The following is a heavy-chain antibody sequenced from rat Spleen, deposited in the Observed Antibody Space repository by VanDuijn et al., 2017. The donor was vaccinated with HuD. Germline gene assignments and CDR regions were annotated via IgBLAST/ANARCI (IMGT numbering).Heavy chain of an antibody. J-gene: IGHJ2*01. Sequence: EVQLVESGGGLVQPGRSLKLSCAASGFTFSNYGMLWIRQAPTKGLEWVASISVSGGSTYYRDSVKGRFTLSRENSKSTLYLQMNSLRSEDTATYYGARQWIRGNLDYWGQGVMVTVSA. CDR2: ISVSGGST. CDR3: ARQWIRGNLDY. V-gene: IGHV5-19*01. D-gene: IGHD4-3*01. CDR1: GFTFSNYG.